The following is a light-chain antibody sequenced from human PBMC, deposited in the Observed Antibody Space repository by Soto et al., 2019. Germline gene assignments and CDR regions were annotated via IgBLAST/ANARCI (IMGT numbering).Light chain of an antibody. Sequence: DIQMTQSPSTLSASVGDRVTITCRASQSISSWLAWYQQKPGKAPKLLIYDASSLESGVPSRFSGSGSGTEFTLTVSSRQPDDFETYYCQQYNSYSRTFGPGTKVDIK. J-gene: IGKJ3*01. V-gene: IGKV1-5*01. CDR1: QSISSW. CDR2: DAS. CDR3: QQYNSYSRT.